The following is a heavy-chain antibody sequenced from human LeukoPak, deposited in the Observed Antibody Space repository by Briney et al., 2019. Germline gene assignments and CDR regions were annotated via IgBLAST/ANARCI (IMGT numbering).Heavy chain of an antibody. Sequence: SSETLSLTCTVSGGSISSYYWSWIRQPPGKGLEWIGYIYYSGSTYYNPSLKSRVTISVDRSKNQFSLKLSSVTAADTAVYYCARFSSGGTGYRGQGTLVTVSS. J-gene: IGHJ4*02. D-gene: IGHD2-15*01. CDR1: GGSISSYY. V-gene: IGHV4-59*08. CDR3: ARFSSGGTGY. CDR2: IYYSGST.